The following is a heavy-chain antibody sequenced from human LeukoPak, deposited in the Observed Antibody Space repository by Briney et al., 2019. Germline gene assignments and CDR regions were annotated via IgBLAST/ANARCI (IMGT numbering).Heavy chain of an antibody. D-gene: IGHD6-25*01. CDR3: ARDSGGPFDY. CDR1: GFTFSSYT. CDR2: ISSSSTYI. V-gene: IGHV3-21*01. Sequence: PGGSLRLSCATSGFTFSSYTMNWVRQAPGKGLEWVSSISSSSTYIYYADSMKGRFTISRDNAKNSLYLQMNSLRAEDTAVYYCARDSGGPFDYWGQGTLVTASS. J-gene: IGHJ4*02.